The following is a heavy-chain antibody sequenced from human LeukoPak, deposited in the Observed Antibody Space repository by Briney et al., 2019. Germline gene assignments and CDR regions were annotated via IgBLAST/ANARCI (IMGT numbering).Heavy chain of an antibody. V-gene: IGHV3-23*01. CDR3: AESRPMYYYDSSGYSNDAFDI. Sequence: PGGSLGLSCAASGFTFSSYAMSWVRQAPGKGLEWVSAISGSGGSTYYADSVKGRFTISRDNSKNTLYLQMNSLRAEDTAVYYCAESRPMYYYDSSGYSNDAFDIWGQGTMVTVSS. CDR1: GFTFSSYA. D-gene: IGHD3-22*01. CDR2: ISGSGGST. J-gene: IGHJ3*02.